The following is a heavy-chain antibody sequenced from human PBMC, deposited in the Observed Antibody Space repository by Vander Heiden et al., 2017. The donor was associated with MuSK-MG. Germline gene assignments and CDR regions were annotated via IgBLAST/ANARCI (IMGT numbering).Heavy chain of an antibody. V-gene: IGHV5-51*01. J-gene: IGHJ4*02. Sequence: EVQLVQSGAEVKKPGESLKISCKGSGYSFTSYWIGWVRQMPGKGLEWMGIIYPGDSDTRYSPSFQGQVTISADKSSSTAYLQWSSLKASDTAMYYCARGGTVYGDSKQFFDWWGQGTLVTVSS. CDR3: ARGGTVYGDSKQFFDW. CDR1: GYSFTSYW. D-gene: IGHD4-17*01. CDR2: IYPGDSDT.